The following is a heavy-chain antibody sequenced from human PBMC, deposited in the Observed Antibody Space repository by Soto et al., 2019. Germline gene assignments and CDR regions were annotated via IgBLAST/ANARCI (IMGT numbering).Heavy chain of an antibody. CDR2: IFYRGKT. J-gene: IGHJ6*02. Sequence: SETVSLTCTVSGGSISGYYWSWIRQPPGKGLEWIGYIFYRGKTLYNPSLQSRVTISVDTSKNQFSLRLSSVTAADTAVYYCTRHAIIPKLQYGMDVWGQGASVTVSS. CDR3: TRHAIIPKLQYGMDV. V-gene: IGHV4-59*01. CDR1: GGSISGYY. D-gene: IGHD2-15*01.